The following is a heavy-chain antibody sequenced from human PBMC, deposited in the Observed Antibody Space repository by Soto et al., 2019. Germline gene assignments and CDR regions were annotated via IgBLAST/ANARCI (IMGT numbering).Heavy chain of an antibody. CDR3: ASVFGGYSYGDAFDI. V-gene: IGHV4-59*01. J-gene: IGHJ3*02. CDR1: GGSISSYY. Sequence: PSETLSLTCTVSGGSISSYYWSWIRQPPGKGLEWIGYIYYSGSTNYNPSLKSRVTISVDTSKNQFSLKLSSVTAADTAVYYCASVFGGYSYGDAFDIWGQGTMVTVSS. D-gene: IGHD5-18*01. CDR2: IYYSGST.